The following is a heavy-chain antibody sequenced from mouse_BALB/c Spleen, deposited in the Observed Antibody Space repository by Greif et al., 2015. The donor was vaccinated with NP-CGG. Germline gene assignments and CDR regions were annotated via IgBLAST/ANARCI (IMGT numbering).Heavy chain of an antibody. J-gene: IGHJ4*01. D-gene: IGHD2-1*01. V-gene: IGHV2-5*01. CDR2: IWRGGSP. CDR3: AKNDGNSYAMDY. Sequence: QVQLKQSGPGLVQPSQSMSITCTVSGFSLTSYGVHWVRQSPGKGLEWLGVIWRGGSPDYNAALMSRLSITKEHSKSHVFFKMNSLKADDTAIFYCAKNDGNSYAMDYWGQGTSGTVSS. CDR1: GFSLTSYG.